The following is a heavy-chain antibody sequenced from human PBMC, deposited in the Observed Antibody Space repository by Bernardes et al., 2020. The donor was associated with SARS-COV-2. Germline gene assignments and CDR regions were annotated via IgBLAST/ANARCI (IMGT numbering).Heavy chain of an antibody. J-gene: IGHJ4*02. Sequence: SEPLSLTCTVSGGSIRSTKYNCGWVRQPPGKGLEWIGSIHYTGSTYYNSSLKSRVTISVDTSKNQFTLKLSSVTAADTAVYYCAREFRGISYYFDYWGQGTLVTVSP. V-gene: IGHV4-39*02. CDR2: IHYTGST. CDR3: AREFRGISYYFDY. CDR1: GGSIRSTKYN. D-gene: IGHD5-12*01.